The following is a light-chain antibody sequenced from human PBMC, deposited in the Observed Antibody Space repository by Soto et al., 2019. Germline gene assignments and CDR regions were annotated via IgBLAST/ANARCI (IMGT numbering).Light chain of an antibody. CDR2: AAS. V-gene: IGKV1-39*01. J-gene: IGKJ2*01. CDR1: RTISTY. CDR3: QQSYSTPYT. Sequence: DIQMTQSPSSLSASVGDRVTITCRASRTISTYLNWYQQKPGQAPKLLISAASTVRDGVPSRFSGSGSATDFTLPISSLQPEDFAVYYCQQSYSTPYTFGQGTKLEIK.